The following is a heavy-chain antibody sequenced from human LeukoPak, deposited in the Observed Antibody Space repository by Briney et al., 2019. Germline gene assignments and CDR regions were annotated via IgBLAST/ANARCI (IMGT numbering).Heavy chain of an antibody. CDR2: IYYSGNT. CDR3: AATSYYGSATYDY. J-gene: IGHJ4*02. Sequence: SETLSLTCTVSGGSISSSSYYWGWIRQPPGKGLEWIGSIYYSGNTGYNASLKSRVTISLDTSKNQFSLKLNSVTAADTAVYYCAATSYYGSATYDYWGQGSLVTVSS. V-gene: IGHV4-39*07. D-gene: IGHD3-10*01. CDR1: GGSISSSSYY.